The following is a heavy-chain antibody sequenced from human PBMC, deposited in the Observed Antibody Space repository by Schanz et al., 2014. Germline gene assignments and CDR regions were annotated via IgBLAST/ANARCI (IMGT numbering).Heavy chain of an antibody. CDR1: SASISTYY. J-gene: IGHJ6*02. CDR2: IYYSGST. D-gene: IGHD3-9*01. Sequence: QVQLQESGPGLVKPSETLSLTCTVSSASISTYYWSWIRQPPGKGLEWIGYIYYSGSTTYNPSLKSRVTISVDTSKKQFSLKLSSVTAADTAVYYWARARFTGYYMDVWGQGTAVTVSS. CDR3: ARARFTGYYMDV. V-gene: IGHV4-59*01.